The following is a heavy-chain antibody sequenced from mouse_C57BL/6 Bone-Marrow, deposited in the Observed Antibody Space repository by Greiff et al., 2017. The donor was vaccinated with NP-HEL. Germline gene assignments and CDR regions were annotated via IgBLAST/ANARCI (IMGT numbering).Heavy chain of an antibody. CDR3: ARDYYGSSYDAMDY. J-gene: IGHJ4*01. CDR2: IYPGDGDT. D-gene: IGHD1-1*01. Sequence: QVQLLQSGAELVKPGASVKISCKASGYSFSSYWMNWVKQRPGKGLEWIGQIYPGDGDTNYNGKFKGKATLTADKSSSTAYMQLSSLTSEDSAVYFCARDYYGSSYDAMDYWGQGTSVTVSS. CDR1: GYSFSSYW. V-gene: IGHV1-80*01.